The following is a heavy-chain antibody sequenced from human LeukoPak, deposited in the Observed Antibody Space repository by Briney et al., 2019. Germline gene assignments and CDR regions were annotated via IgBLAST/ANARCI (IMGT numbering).Heavy chain of an antibody. CDR1: GFTFSNYE. Sequence: GGSLTLSCAASGFTFSNYEMNWVRQAPGKGLEWVSYISNSGSTIYYADSVKGRFTIYRDNAKNSLYLQMNSLRAEDTAVYYCARFQALFDYWGQGTLVTVSS. CDR3: ARFQALFDY. CDR2: ISNSGSTI. J-gene: IGHJ4*02. V-gene: IGHV3-48*03.